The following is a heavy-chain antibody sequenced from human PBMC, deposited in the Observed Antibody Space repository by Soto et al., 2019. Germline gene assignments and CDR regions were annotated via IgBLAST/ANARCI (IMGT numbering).Heavy chain of an antibody. V-gene: IGHV3-74*01. CDR3: ASKHSSRAFDY. D-gene: IGHD6-13*01. CDR2: INSDGSST. Sequence: EVQLVESGGGLVQPGGSLRLSCAASGFTFSSYWMHWVRQAPGKGLVWVSRINSDGSSTTYADSVKGRFTISRDNAKNTVYLQMNSLRAEDTAVYYCASKHSSRAFDYWGQVTLVTVSS. CDR1: GFTFSSYW. J-gene: IGHJ4*02.